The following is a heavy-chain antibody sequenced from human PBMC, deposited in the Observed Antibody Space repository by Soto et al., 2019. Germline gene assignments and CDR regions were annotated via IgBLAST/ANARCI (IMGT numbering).Heavy chain of an antibody. CDR3: ARVAAPRGTWFDP. CDR2: IYYSGST. Sequence: LSLTCTVSGGSISSGGYYWSWIRQHPGKGLEWIGYIYYSGSTYYNPSLKSRVTISVDTSKNQFSLKLSSVTAADTAVYYCARVAAPRGTWFDPWGQGTLVTVSS. J-gene: IGHJ5*02. D-gene: IGHD6-6*01. CDR1: GGSISSGGYY. V-gene: IGHV4-31*03.